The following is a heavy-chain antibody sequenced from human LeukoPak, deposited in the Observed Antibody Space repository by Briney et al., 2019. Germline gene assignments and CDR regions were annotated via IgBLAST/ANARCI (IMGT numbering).Heavy chain of an antibody. D-gene: IGHD3-10*01. CDR1: GFTVSSNY. CDR2: IYSGGST. J-gene: IGHJ6*03. V-gene: IGHV3-53*01. CDR3: ARGRGAYYYYMDV. Sequence: GGSLRLSCAASGFTVSSNYMSWVRQAPGKGLEWVSVIYSGGSTYYADSVKGRFTIFRDNSKNTLYLQMNSLRAEDTAVYYCARGRGAYYYYMDVWGKGTTVTDSS.